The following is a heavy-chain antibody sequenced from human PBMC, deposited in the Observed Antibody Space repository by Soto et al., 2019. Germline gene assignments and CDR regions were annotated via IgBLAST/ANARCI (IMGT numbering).Heavy chain of an antibody. V-gene: IGHV4-39*01. CDR2: IYYTGTS. CDR3: TRHAIGVVVPAAIRN. CDR1: GGSISSSSYY. D-gene: IGHD2-15*01. Sequence: QVQLQESGPGLVEPSETLSLTCAVSGGSISSSSYYWDWIRQPPGKGLEWIGTIYYTGTSNYNPSVKGRVTISVDTSRNQFSLHLSSVTAADTAVYYCTRHAIGVVVPAAIRNWGQGSLVTVSS. J-gene: IGHJ4*02.